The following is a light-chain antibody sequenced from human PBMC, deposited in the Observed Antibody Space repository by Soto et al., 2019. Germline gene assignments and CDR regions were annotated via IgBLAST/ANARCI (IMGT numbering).Light chain of an antibody. CDR2: DAS. CDR1: QSVSSNY. V-gene: IGKV3-20*01. CDR3: QQYGRSPT. J-gene: IGKJ1*01. Sequence: IVLTQSPDTLSLSPGERATLSCRASQSVSSNYLAWYQQKLDQAPRLLIYDASRRATGIPDRFSGSGSGTDFTLTISRLEPEDFVVYYCQQYGRSPTFGQGTKVEIK.